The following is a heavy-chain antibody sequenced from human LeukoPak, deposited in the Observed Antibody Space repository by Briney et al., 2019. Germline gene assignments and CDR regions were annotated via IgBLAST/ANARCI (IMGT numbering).Heavy chain of an antibody. J-gene: IGHJ4*02. CDR1: GGSVSDYY. Sequence: SETLSLTCTVSGGSVSDYYWSWIRQPPGKGLEWIGYIYYSGSTNYNPSLKSRVTISVDTSKNQFSLKLSSVTAADTAVYYCARETHIAAAGHFDYWGQGTLVTVSS. D-gene: IGHD6-13*01. CDR3: ARETHIAAAGHFDY. V-gene: IGHV4-59*02. CDR2: IYYSGST.